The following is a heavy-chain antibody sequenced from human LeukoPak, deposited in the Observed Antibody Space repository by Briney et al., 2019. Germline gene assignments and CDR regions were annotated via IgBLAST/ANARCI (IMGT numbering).Heavy chain of an antibody. CDR1: GYTFTTYA. Sequence: ASVKVSCKASGYTFTTYAMNWVRQAPGQGLEWMGWISAYNGNTNYAQKLQGRVTMTTDTSTSTAYMELRSLRSDDTAVYYCARDHVTYFDYWGQGTLVTVSS. CDR2: ISAYNGNT. D-gene: IGHD4-11*01. J-gene: IGHJ4*02. V-gene: IGHV1-18*01. CDR3: ARDHVTYFDY.